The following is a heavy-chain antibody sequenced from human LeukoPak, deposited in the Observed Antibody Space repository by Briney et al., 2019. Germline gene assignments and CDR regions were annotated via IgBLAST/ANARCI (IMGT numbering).Heavy chain of an antibody. J-gene: IGHJ4*02. V-gene: IGHV4-59*01. CDR3: VGLRSTAIES. CDR1: GGSISNYY. D-gene: IGHD6-13*01. CDR2: ISYSGST. Sequence: SETLSLTCTVSGGSISNYYWSWIRQPPGKGLEWVGYISYSGSTNYNPSLKSRVTISADTSTNKFSLKVRSVTAADTAVYYCVGLRSTAIESWGQGTLVTVSS.